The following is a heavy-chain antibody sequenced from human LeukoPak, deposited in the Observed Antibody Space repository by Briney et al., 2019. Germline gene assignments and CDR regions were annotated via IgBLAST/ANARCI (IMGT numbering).Heavy chain of an antibody. Sequence: SETLSLTCTVSGGSISSGGYYWSWIRQPPGKGLEWIGEINHSGSTNYNPSLKSRVTISVDTSKNQFSLKLSSVTAADTAVYYCARAPAYYYDSSGYYIWFDPWGQGTLVTVSS. J-gene: IGHJ5*02. CDR1: GGSISSGGYY. CDR2: INHSGST. V-gene: IGHV4-39*07. CDR3: ARAPAYYYDSSGYYIWFDP. D-gene: IGHD3-22*01.